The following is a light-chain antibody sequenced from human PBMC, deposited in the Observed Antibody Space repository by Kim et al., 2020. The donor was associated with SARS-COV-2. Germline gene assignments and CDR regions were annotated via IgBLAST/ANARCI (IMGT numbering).Light chain of an antibody. J-gene: IGKJ1*01. CDR2: KAS. CDR3: HQYNSYSWT. CDR1: QSISIC. V-gene: IGKV1-5*03. Sequence: DIQMTQAPSTLSASVGDRVTITCRASQSISICLAWYQQKPGKAPNLLIYKASTLESGVPSRFSGSGSGTEFTLTISSLQPDDFATYYCHQYNSYSWTFGPGTKVDIK.